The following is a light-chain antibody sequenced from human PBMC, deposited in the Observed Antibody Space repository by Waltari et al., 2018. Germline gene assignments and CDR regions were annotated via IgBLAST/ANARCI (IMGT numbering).Light chain of an antibody. J-gene: IGKJ4*01. CDR1: QSVSSY. V-gene: IGKV3-11*01. Sequence: EIVLTQSPATLSLSPGERATLSCRASQSVSSYLAWYQQKTGQAPRLLIYDASNRAPGIPARFSGSGSGTDFTLTISSLEPEDFAVYYCQQRSNWPPAFGGGTKVEIK. CDR3: QQRSNWPPA. CDR2: DAS.